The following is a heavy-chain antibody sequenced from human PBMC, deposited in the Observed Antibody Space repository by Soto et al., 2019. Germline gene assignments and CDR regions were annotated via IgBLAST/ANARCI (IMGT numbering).Heavy chain of an antibody. CDR3: ARDLMPNDRGLGDLAS. V-gene: IGHV3-21*02. CDR1: GFTFNKYS. Sequence: EVRLVESGSGLVKPGGSLRLSCAASGFTFNKYSMNWVRQAPGKGLEWVSSITSKTGDQYYADSVKGRFIISRDNTNNSLSLQVTSLRDEDTAVYYCARDLMPNDRGLGDLASWGQGTLVTVSS. J-gene: IGHJ5*01. D-gene: IGHD3-22*01. CDR2: ITSKTGDQ.